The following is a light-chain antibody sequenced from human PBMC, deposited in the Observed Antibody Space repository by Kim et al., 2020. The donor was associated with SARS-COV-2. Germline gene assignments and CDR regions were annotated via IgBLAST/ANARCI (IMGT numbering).Light chain of an antibody. CDR2: GAS. CDR1: RSISSF. J-gene: IGKJ2*01. CDR3: QQYYNWYT. V-gene: IGKV3-15*01. Sequence: LSVSPGERAPLSCRARRSISSFLAWYQHKPGQAPRLLIYGASTRATGIPARFSGTGSGTEFTLTIGSLQSEDFAVYYCQQYYNWYTFGQGTKLEI.